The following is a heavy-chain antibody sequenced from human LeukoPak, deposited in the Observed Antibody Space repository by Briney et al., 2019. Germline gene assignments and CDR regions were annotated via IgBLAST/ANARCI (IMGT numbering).Heavy chain of an antibody. Sequence: SETLSLTCTVSGGSISSGDYYWSWIRQPPGKGLEWIGFIYYSGSTYYNPSLKSRVTISVDTSKNQFSLKLSSVTAADTAVYYCARMTTVTQPLRDWGQGTLVTVSS. CDR2: IYYSGST. J-gene: IGHJ4*02. V-gene: IGHV4-30-4*01. CDR3: ARMTTVTQPLRD. CDR1: GGSISSGDYY. D-gene: IGHD4-17*01.